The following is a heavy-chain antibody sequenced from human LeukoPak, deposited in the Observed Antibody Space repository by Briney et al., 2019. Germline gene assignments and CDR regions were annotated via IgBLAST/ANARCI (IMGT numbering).Heavy chain of an antibody. CDR1: GGSIRSSSYY. J-gene: IGHJ4*02. CDR2: IYYSGNT. Sequence: SETLSLTCTVSGGSIRSSSYYWGWIRQPPGKGLEWIGTIYYSGNTYYNPSLKSRVTISVDTSKNQFSLKLSSVTAADTAVYFCARHGSSGVVITNFDYWGQGTLVTVSS. V-gene: IGHV4-39*01. D-gene: IGHD3-3*01. CDR3: ARHGSSGVVITNFDY.